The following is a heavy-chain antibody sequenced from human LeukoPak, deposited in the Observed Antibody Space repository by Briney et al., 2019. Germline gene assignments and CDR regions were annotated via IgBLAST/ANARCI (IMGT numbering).Heavy chain of an antibody. CDR1: GGSISSYY. V-gene: IGHV4-59*08. CDR3: ARWRPIAAAGISGMDV. J-gene: IGHJ6*02. Sequence: SETLSLTCSVSGGSISSYYWSWIRQPPGKGLEWIGYIYYSGSTNYNPSLKSRVTISVDTSKNQFSLKLSSVTAADTAVYYCARWRPIAAAGISGMDVWGQGTTVTVSS. D-gene: IGHD6-13*01. CDR2: IYYSGST.